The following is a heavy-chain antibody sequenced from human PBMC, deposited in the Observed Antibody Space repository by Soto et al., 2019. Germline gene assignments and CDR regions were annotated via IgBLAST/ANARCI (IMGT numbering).Heavy chain of an antibody. CDR1: GYTFTSDY. V-gene: IGHV1-46*01. D-gene: IGHD1-26*01. CDR3: AREVFVEVGATAY. Sequence: ASVKVSCKASGYTFTSDYLHWVRQAPGQGLEWPARINPSDGSTIYSQNFQDRVSVTRDTSTTTVYMELSSLRSEDTAVYYCAREVFVEVGATAYWGQGTQVTVSS. CDR2: INPSDGST. J-gene: IGHJ4*02.